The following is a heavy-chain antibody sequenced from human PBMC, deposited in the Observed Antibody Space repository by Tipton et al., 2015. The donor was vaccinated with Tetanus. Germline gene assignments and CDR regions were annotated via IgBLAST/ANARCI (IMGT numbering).Heavy chain of an antibody. Sequence: TLSLTCTVSGDSISSGPYSWSWLRQHPGKGLELIGYIYYSGTSYISPSLTRRVRIAVDTSKNQFSLNLTSVTVADSDLYFCARVSPRTSCFDYWCSGAPVTVSS. D-gene: IGHD1-14*01. CDR1: GDSISSGPYS. CDR2: IYYSGTS. J-gene: IGHJ4*02. CDR3: ARVSPRTSCFDY. V-gene: IGHV4-31*03.